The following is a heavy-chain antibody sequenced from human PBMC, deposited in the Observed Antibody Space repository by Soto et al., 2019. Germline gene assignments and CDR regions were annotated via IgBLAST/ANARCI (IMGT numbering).Heavy chain of an antibody. V-gene: IGHV1-2*04. D-gene: IGHD4-17*01. J-gene: IGHJ4*02. CDR3: AREGLTLTQSWQQAYDY. CDR1: GYTFTGYY. CDR2: IHPNTGAT. Sequence: QVQLMQSGTEVKKPGASVTVSCKASGYTFTGYYMHWVRQAPGQGPEWMGQIHPNTGATLYAQNFRGLVTMTRDTSISTAYMELNRVRSDDTAVYYCAREGLTLTQSWQQAYDYWGQGTLVTVSS.